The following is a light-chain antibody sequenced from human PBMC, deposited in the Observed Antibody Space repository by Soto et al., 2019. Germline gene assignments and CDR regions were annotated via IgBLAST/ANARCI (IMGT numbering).Light chain of an antibody. J-gene: IGLJ2*01. CDR2: DFS. CDR3: SSYTTTSTWV. V-gene: IGLV2-14*01. Sequence: QSALTQPASVSGSPGQSITISCTGTITDVGSSNYVSWYKQHPGKATKLMIYDFSNRPSGVSNRFSGSKSGNTASLTISGLQAEDEADYYCSSYTTTSTWVFGGGTKLTVL. CDR1: ITDVGSSNY.